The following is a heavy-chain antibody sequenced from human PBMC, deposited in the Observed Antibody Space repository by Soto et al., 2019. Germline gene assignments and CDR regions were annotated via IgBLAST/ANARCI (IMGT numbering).Heavy chain of an antibody. CDR2: IYNDGKT. J-gene: IGHJ4*02. D-gene: IGHD5-12*01. CDR3: ARGDFRVYVIHGFGY. Sequence: GGSLRLSCAASGLPVSTNYMSWVRQAPGKGLEWVSVIYNDGKTYYADSVKGRFTISRDASKNTLHLQMDSLRDEDTAVYYCARGDFRVYVIHGFGYWGQGALVTVSS. CDR1: GLPVSTNY. V-gene: IGHV3-53*01.